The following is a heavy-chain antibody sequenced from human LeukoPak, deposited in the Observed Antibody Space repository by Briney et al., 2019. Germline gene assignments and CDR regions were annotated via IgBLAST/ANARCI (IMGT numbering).Heavy chain of an antibody. V-gene: IGHV1-18*01. CDR2: ISAYNGNT. CDR1: GYTFTSYG. Sequence: VASVKVSCKASGYTFTSYGISWVRQAPGQGLEWMGWISAYNGNTSYAQKLQGRVTMTTDTSTSTAYMELRSLRSDDTAVYYCARVNLEYCSSTSCYSRGLFDYWGQGTLVTVSS. J-gene: IGHJ4*02. CDR3: ARVNLEYCSSTSCYSRGLFDY. D-gene: IGHD2-2*01.